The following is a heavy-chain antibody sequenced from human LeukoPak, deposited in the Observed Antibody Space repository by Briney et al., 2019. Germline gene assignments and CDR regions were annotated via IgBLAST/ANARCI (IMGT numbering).Heavy chain of an antibody. CDR2: INPNSGGT. Sequence: GASVKVSCKASGYTFTGYYMHWVRQAPGQGLEWMGWINPNSGGTNYAQKFQGRVTMTRDTSISTAYMELSRLRSDDTAVYYCARDLRAAAGQYYFGYWGQGTLVTVSS. V-gene: IGHV1-2*02. CDR3: ARDLRAAAGQYYFGY. D-gene: IGHD6-13*01. CDR1: GYTFTGYY. J-gene: IGHJ4*02.